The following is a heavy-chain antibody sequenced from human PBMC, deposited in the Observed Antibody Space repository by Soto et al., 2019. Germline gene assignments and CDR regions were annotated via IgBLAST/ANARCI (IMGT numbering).Heavy chain of an antibody. J-gene: IGHJ4*02. CDR3: TGGSGWSSDF. CDR1: GFMFSNYF. D-gene: IGHD6-19*01. V-gene: IGHV3-7*03. CDR2: IERDGSEK. Sequence: EVQLVESGGGLVQPRGSLTLSCVASGFMFSNYFMTWVRQAPGKGLEWVANIERDGSEKNYADSVKGRFTISRNNAKNSLYLQMNSLRAEDTAVYYCTGGSGWSSDFWGQGTHVAVSS.